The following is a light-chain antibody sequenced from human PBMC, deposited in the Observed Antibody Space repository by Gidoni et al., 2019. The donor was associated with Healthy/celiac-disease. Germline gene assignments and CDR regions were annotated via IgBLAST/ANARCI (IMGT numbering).Light chain of an antibody. J-gene: IGKJ2*04. Sequence: EIVINQSPDSLAGSLGERATNNCKSSQSVLYSSNNKNYLAWYQQKPGQPPKLLIYWASTRESGVPDRFSGSGSGTDFTLTISSLQAEDVAVYYCQQYYSTPCSFGQGTKLEIK. V-gene: IGKV4-1*01. CDR3: QQYYSTPCS. CDR2: WAS. CDR1: QSVLYSSNNKNY.